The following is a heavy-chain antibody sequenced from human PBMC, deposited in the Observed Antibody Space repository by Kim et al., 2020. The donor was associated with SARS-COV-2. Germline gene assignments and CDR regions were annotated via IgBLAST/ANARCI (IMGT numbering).Heavy chain of an antibody. Sequence: SETLSLTCAVYGGSFSGYYWSWIRQPPGKGLEWIGEINHSGSTNYNPSLKSRVTISVDTSKNQFSLKLSSVTAADTAVYYCARAVARIAYDYWGQGTLVTVSS. D-gene: IGHD6-6*01. CDR2: INHSGST. CDR1: GGSFSGYY. V-gene: IGHV4-34*01. J-gene: IGHJ4*02. CDR3: ARAVARIAYDY.